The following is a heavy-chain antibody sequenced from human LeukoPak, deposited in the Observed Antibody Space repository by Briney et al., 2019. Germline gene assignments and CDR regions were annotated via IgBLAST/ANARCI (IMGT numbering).Heavy chain of an antibody. CDR1: GFTFSDHY. D-gene: IGHD4-23*01. Sequence: GGSLRLSCEGSGFTFSDHYMDWVRQAPGKGLEWLGRIRNKGQGHTTEYAASVEGRFTMSRDDSQKSAYLQMNSLKTEDTAVYYCSTTVITRNYMDVWGKGTTVTIS. CDR2: IRNKGQGHTT. J-gene: IGHJ6*03. V-gene: IGHV3-72*01. CDR3: STTVITRNYMDV.